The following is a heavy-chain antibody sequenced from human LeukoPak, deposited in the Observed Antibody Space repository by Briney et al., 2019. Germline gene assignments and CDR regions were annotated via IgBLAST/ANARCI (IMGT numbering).Heavy chain of an antibody. Sequence: ASVKVSCKASGYTFTRHYMNWVRQAPGQGLEWMGKINPGSGATGYAQKFQGSVSMTRDTSISTANMELSRLKSDDTAVYYCARGRRILVGDTNAGDFFDYWGQGTLVTVSS. CDR2: INPGSGAT. CDR1: GYTFTRHY. J-gene: IGHJ4*02. D-gene: IGHD1-26*01. V-gene: IGHV1-2*02. CDR3: ARGRRILVGDTNAGDFFDY.